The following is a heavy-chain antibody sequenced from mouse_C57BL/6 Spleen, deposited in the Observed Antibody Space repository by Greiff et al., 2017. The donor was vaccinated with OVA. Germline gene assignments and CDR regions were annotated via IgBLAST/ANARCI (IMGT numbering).Heavy chain of an antibody. CDR3: ARADGYYDWYFDV. Sequence: EVHLVESGPGLVKPSQSLSLTCSVPGYSITSGYYWYWIRPFPGNKLEWMGYISYDGSNNYNPSLKNRISITRDTSKNQFFLKLNSVTTEDTATYYCARADGYYDWYFDVWGTGTTVTVSS. CDR2: ISYDGSN. CDR1: GYSITSGYY. D-gene: IGHD2-3*01. J-gene: IGHJ1*03. V-gene: IGHV3-6*01.